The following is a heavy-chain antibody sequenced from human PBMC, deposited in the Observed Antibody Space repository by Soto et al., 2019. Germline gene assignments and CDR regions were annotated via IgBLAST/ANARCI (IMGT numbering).Heavy chain of an antibody. Sequence: QVQLVQSGAEVKKPGSSVKVSCKASGGTFSSYTISWVRQAPGQGLEWMGRIIPILGIANYAQKFQGRVTMTADKSTSTSYMELSSLRSEGTAVYYCARGRGYSYGYFSSYYYYGMDVWGHGTTVTVSS. D-gene: IGHD5-18*01. CDR1: GGTFSSYT. J-gene: IGHJ6*02. CDR3: ARGRGYSYGYFSSYYYYGMDV. V-gene: IGHV1-69*02. CDR2: IIPILGIA.